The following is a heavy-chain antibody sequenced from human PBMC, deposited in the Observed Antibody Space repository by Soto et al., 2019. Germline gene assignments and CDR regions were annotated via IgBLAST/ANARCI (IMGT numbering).Heavy chain of an antibody. V-gene: IGHV3-7*01. Sequence: GGSLRLSCAASGFTFSGYYMTWVRQSPGRGLEWVGNIKQDGSEKYYVDPLKGRFIISRDNAKKSLYLQMNSLRVEDTAVYYCARGRSDDYFDYWGQGTLVTVSS. CDR2: IKQDGSEK. J-gene: IGHJ4*02. CDR1: GFTFSGYY. D-gene: IGHD2-15*01. CDR3: ARGRSDDYFDY.